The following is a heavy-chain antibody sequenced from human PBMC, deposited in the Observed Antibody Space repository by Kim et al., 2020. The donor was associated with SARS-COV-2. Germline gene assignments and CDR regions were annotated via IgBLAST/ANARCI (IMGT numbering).Heavy chain of an antibody. Sequence: GGSLRLSCAASGFTFSSYGMHWVRQAPGKGLEWVAVIWYDGSNKYYADSVKGRFTISRDNSKNTLYLQMNSLRAEDTAVYYCARDLSPHRERGQWLPSDYWGQGTLVTVSS. J-gene: IGHJ4*02. CDR2: IWYDGSNK. D-gene: IGHD5-12*01. CDR1: GFTFSSYG. V-gene: IGHV3-33*01. CDR3: ARDLSPHRERGQWLPSDY.